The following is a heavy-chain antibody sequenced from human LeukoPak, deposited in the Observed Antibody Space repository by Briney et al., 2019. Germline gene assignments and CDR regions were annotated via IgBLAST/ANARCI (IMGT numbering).Heavy chain of an antibody. CDR3: AKLPYYYGSGSYYPYDSSGYFDY. CDR2: ISGSGGST. Sequence: GGSLRLSCAASGFTFSSYAMSWVRQAPGKGLEWVSAISGSGGSTYYADSVKGRLTISRDNSKNTLYLQMNSLRAEDTAVYYCAKLPYYYGSGSYYPYDSSGYFDYWGWGTLVTVSS. J-gene: IGHJ4*02. V-gene: IGHV3-23*01. D-gene: IGHD3-10*01. CDR1: GFTFSSYA.